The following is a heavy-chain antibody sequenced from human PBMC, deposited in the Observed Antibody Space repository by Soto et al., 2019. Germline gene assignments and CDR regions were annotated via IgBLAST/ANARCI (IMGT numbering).Heavy chain of an antibody. CDR3: ARPPLGAAAGAWWYLDL. CDR1: GYTFTNFG. D-gene: IGHD6-13*01. Sequence: ASVKVSCKASGYTFTNFGISWVRQAPGQGLEWMGWISAYNGNTNYAQKLQGRVTMTTDTSTSTAYMELRSLRSDDTAVYYCARPPLGAAAGAWWYLDLWGRGTLVTVSS. V-gene: IGHV1-18*01. J-gene: IGHJ2*01. CDR2: ISAYNGNT.